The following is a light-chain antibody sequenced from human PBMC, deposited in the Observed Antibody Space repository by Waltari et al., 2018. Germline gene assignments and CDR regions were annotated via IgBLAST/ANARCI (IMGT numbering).Light chain of an antibody. CDR3: QQYYSTPFT. J-gene: IGKJ3*01. CDR1: LSILHSSENKNQ. CDR2: GAS. V-gene: IGKV4-1*01. Sequence: DIVMTQSPDSLSVSPGERATINCRSSLSILHSSENKNQLGWYQQKSGQSPKLLIYGASNRESGVPDRFSGSGSWTDFTLTISSLETEDVAVYYCQQYYSTPFTFGPGTKVDIK.